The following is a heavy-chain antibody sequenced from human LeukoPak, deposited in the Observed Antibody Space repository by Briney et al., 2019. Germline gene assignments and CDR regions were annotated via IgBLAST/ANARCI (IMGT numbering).Heavy chain of an antibody. D-gene: IGHD5-24*01. J-gene: IGHJ3*02. Sequence: GASVKVSCKASGYTFTGYYMHWVRQAPGQRLEWMGIINPSGGSTNYAQNFQGRVTMTRDTSTSTVYMELSSLRSEDTAVYYCARVRDGYNDAYDIWGQGTMVTVPS. V-gene: IGHV1-46*01. CDR1: GYTFTGYY. CDR2: INPSGGST. CDR3: ARVRDGYNDAYDI.